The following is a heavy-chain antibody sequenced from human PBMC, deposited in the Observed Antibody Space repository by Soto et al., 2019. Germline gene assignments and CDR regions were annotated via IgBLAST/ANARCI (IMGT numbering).Heavy chain of an antibody. Sequence: SVKVSCKASGGTFSSYAISWVRQAPGQGLEWMGGIIPIFGTANYAQKFQGRVTITADESTSTAYMELSSLRSEDTAVYYCAREVLNGTTSYYGMDVWGQGTKVTFSS. CDR3: AREVLNGTTSYYGMDV. CDR2: IIPIFGTA. J-gene: IGHJ6*02. D-gene: IGHD1-7*01. V-gene: IGHV1-69*13. CDR1: GGTFSSYA.